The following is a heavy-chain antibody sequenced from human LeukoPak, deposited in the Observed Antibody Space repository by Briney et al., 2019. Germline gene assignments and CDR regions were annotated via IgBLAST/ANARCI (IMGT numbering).Heavy chain of an antibody. CDR3: ARALPYSSGWPNYYYYYMDV. D-gene: IGHD6-19*01. CDR2: INSDGSST. V-gene: IGHV3-74*01. J-gene: IGHJ6*03. Sequence: GGSLRLSCAASGFTFSSYWMHWVRQAPGKGLVWVSRINSDGSSTSYADSVKGRFTISRDNAKNTLYLQMNSLRAEDTAVYYCARALPYSSGWPNYYYYYMDVWGKGTTVTVSS. CDR1: GFTFSSYW.